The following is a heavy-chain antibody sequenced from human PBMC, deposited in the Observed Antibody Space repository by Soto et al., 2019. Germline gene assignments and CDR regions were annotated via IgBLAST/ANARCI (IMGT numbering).Heavy chain of an antibody. Sequence: QVQLVESGGGVVQPGRSLRLSCAASGFTFSSYGMHWVREAPGKGLEWVAVIWYDGSNKYYADSVKGRFTISRDNSKNTLYLQMNSLRAEDTAVYYGAREKTIFGAERGGYCMDVWGQGTPVTVSS. CDR3: AREKTIFGAERGGYCMDV. CDR1: GFTFSSYG. V-gene: IGHV3-33*01. J-gene: IGHJ6*02. CDR2: IWYDGSNK. D-gene: IGHD3-3*01.